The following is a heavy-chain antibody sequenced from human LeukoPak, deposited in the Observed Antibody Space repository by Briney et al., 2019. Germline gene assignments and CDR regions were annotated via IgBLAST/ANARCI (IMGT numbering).Heavy chain of an antibody. J-gene: IGHJ6*03. D-gene: IGHD3-9*01. CDR1: GGSISSGSYY. Sequence: SETLSLTCTVSGGSISSGSYYWSWIRQPAGKGLEWIGRIYTSGSTNYNPSLKSRVTISVDTSKNQFSLKLSSVTAADTAVYYCARDPVGRYFDWLSPGDYYYYMGVWGKGTTVTVSS. CDR3: ARDPVGRYFDWLSPGDYYYYMGV. CDR2: IYTSGST. V-gene: IGHV4-61*02.